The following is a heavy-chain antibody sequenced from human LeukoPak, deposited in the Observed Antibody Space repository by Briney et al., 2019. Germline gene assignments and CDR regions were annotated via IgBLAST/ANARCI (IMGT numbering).Heavy chain of an antibody. D-gene: IGHD6-19*01. CDR2: INPNSGGT. CDR1: GYTFTGHY. J-gene: IGHJ4*02. V-gene: IGHV1-2*06. CDR3: ATTNSSGFDY. Sequence: ASVKVSCKASGYTFTGHYMHWVRQAPGQGLEWMGRINPNSGGTNYAQKFQGRVTITADESTSTAYMELSSLRSEDTAVYYCATTNSSGFDYWGQGTLVTVSS.